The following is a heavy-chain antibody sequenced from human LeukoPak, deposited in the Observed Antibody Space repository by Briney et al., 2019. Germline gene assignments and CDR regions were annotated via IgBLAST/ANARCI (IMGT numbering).Heavy chain of an antibody. V-gene: IGHV4-61*02. CDR2: IYTSGST. CDR1: GGSISSGSYY. J-gene: IGHJ4*02. Sequence: PSETLSLTCTVSGGSISSGSYYWSWIRQPAGKGLEWIGRIYTSGSTNYNPSLKSRVTISVDTSKNQFSLKLSSVTAADTAVYYCAREVDDSSGYYYDGFDYWGQGTLVTVSS. D-gene: IGHD3-22*01. CDR3: AREVDDSSGYYYDGFDY.